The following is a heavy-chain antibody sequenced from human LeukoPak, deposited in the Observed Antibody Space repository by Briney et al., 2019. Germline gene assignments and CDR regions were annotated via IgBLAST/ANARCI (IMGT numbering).Heavy chain of an antibody. CDR3: AKRVPDGYYDSNGYYYSYYGMDV. Sequence: TGGSLRLSCVGSGFSFSRHAMNWVRQAPGKGLEWVSVISDGGESTYYADSVKGRFTISRDNSKNTLYLQMNRLKPADTAVYYCAKRVPDGYYDSNGYYYSYYGMDVWGQGTTVTVSS. D-gene: IGHD3-22*01. J-gene: IGHJ6*02. CDR2: ISDGGEST. V-gene: IGHV3-23*01. CDR1: GFSFSRHA.